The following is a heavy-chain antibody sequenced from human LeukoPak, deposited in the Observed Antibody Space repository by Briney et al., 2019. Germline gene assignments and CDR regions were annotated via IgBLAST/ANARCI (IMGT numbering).Heavy chain of an antibody. D-gene: IGHD2-8*01. CDR2: ISSSGGSGVNT. J-gene: IGHJ3*01. CDR1: GFTFSSYA. CDR3: AKDPWPNTGAFAV. Sequence: PGGSLRLSCAASGFTFSSYAMSWVRQAPGKGLEWVSAISSSGGSGVNTYYADSVKGQFTISRDNSKNTLYLQMNSLRAEDTATYFCAKDPWPNTGAFAVWGQGTVVTVSS. V-gene: IGHV3-23*01.